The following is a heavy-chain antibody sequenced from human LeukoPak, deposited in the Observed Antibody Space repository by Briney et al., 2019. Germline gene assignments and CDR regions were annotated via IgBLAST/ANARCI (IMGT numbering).Heavy chain of an antibody. V-gene: IGHV4-34*01. J-gene: IGHJ6*03. Sequence: PSETLSLTCAVYGGSFSGYYWSWIRQPPGKGLEWIGEINHSGSTNYNPSLKSRVTISVDTSKNQFSLKLSSVTAADTAVYFCARVTKYDNSRNNYYMDVWGKGTTVTVSS. D-gene: IGHD4-17*01. CDR3: ARVTKYDNSRNNYYMDV. CDR1: GGSFSGYY. CDR2: INHSGST.